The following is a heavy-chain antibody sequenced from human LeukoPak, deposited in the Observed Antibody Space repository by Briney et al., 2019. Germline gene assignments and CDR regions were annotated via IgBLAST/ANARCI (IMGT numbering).Heavy chain of an antibody. V-gene: IGHV4-4*09. CDR2: IYPTGST. CDR1: GGSISTYY. D-gene: IGHD2-15*01. J-gene: IGHJ4*02. Sequence: SETLSLTCTVSGGSISTYYWSWIRQPPGMPLEWVGYIYPTGSTDYNPSLKSRVTISVDTSKNQISLSLTSVTAADTANYYCARHYCTGASCPDYFDYWGQGTLVAVSS. CDR3: ARHYCTGASCPDYFDY.